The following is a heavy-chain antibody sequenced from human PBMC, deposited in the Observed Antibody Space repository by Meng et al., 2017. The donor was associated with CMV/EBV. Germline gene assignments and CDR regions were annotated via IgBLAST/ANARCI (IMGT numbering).Heavy chain of an antibody. CDR3: AKAPPRITIFGVASRTGWFDP. D-gene: IGHD3-3*01. J-gene: IGHJ5*02. CDR1: GFTFSSYA. V-gene: IGHV3-23*01. Sequence: GGSLRLSCAASGFTFSSYAMSWVRQAPGKGLEWVSAISGSGGSTYYADSVEGRFTISRDNSKNTLYLQMNSLRAEDTAVYYCAKAPPRITIFGVASRTGWFDPWGQGTLVTVSS. CDR2: ISGSGGST.